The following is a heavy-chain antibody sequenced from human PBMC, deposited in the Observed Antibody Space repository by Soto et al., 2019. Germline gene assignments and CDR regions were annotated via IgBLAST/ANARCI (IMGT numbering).Heavy chain of an antibody. Sequence: PGGSLRLSCAASGFTFSNAWMSWVRQAPGKGLEWVGRIKSKTDGGTTDYAAPVKGRFTISRDDSKNTLYLQMNSLKTEDTAVYYCTTPPGGHPGPYDYWGQGTLVTVSS. D-gene: IGHD2-15*01. CDR3: TTPPGGHPGPYDY. CDR2: IKSKTDGGTT. V-gene: IGHV3-15*01. CDR1: GFTFSNAW. J-gene: IGHJ4*02.